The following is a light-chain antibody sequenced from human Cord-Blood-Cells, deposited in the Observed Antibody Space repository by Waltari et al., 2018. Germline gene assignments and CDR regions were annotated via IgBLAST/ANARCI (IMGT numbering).Light chain of an antibody. CDR3: LQDYNYLPFT. Sequence: AIQMTLSQLSLSASVGHTVPIPCRASQGIRNDLGWYQQKPGKAPKLLIYAASSLQSGFPSRFSGSGSGTDFTLTISSLQPEDFATYYCLQDYNYLPFTFGPGTKVDIK. J-gene: IGKJ3*01. CDR2: AAS. CDR1: QGIRND. V-gene: IGKV1-6*01.